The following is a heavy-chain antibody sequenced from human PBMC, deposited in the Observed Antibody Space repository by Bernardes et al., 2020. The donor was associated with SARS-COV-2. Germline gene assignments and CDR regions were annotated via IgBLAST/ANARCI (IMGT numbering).Heavy chain of an antibody. CDR2: ISSSSSYT. V-gene: IGHV3-11*06. J-gene: IGHJ6*02. CDR1: GFTFSDYY. D-gene: IGHD3-10*01. CDR3: ARDSQSSRGFGESYYYYGMDV. Sequence: GGSLRLSCAASGFTFSDYYMSWIRQAPGKGLEWVSYISSSSSYTNYADSVKGRFTISRDNAKNSLYLQMNSLRAEDTAVYYCARDSQSSRGFGESYYYYGMDVWGQGTTVTVSS.